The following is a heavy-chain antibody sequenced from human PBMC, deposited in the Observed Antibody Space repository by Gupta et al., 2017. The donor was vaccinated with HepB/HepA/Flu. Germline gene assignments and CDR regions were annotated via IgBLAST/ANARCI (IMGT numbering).Heavy chain of an antibody. V-gene: IGHV3-7*01. Sequence: EVHLVESGGGLVQPGGSLRLSCEGSGFNFNIDWMSWARQAPGKGLECVADVKPAGNDKYYVDSVKGRFIISRDNAKNSLYLQMNSLRVEDTAVYYCTSGLAIWGKGTTVTVSS. CDR2: VKPAGNDK. CDR1: GFNFNIDW. CDR3: TSGLAI. J-gene: IGHJ6*04. D-gene: IGHD3/OR15-3a*01.